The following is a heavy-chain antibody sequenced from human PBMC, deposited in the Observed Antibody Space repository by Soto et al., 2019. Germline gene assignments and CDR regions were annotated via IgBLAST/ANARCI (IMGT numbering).Heavy chain of an antibody. Sequence: SETLSLTCTVSGGSISSSSYYWGWIRQPPGKGLEWIGSIYYSGSTYYNPSLKSRVTISVDTSKNQFSLKLSSVAAADTAVYYCARLSTILTPGRLDYWGQGTLVTVSS. D-gene: IGHD2-2*01. J-gene: IGHJ4*02. CDR2: IYYSGST. CDR1: GGSISSSSYY. V-gene: IGHV4-39*01. CDR3: ARLSTILTPGRLDY.